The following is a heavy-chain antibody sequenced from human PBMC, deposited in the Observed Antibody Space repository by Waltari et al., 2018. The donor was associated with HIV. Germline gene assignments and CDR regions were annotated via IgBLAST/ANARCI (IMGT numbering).Heavy chain of an antibody. CDR3: AKDARFLDLDYYYGMDV. CDR2: ISDDGSNK. CDR1: GFTFSSYD. Sequence: QVQLVESGGGVVQPGRSLRLSCAASGFTFSSYDMHWVRQAPGKGLEWVAVISDDGSNKYYADSVEGRFTISRDNSKNTLYLQMNSLRAEDTAVYYCAKDARFLDLDYYYGMDVWGQGTTVTVSS. V-gene: IGHV3-30*18. J-gene: IGHJ6*02. D-gene: IGHD3-3*01.